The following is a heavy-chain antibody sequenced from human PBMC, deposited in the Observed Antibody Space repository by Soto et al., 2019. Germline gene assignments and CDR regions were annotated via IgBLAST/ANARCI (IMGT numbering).Heavy chain of an antibody. CDR2: IKQDGSEK. D-gene: IGHD7-27*01. J-gene: IGHJ3*01. Sequence: EVQLVESGGGLVQPGGSLRLSCAASGFTFSAYRMSWVRQAPGGGLEWVAQIKQDGSEKYYVGSVEGRFTISRDNPENSLYLQMNSLRDEDTAVYYCHVGISDAFDVWGQGTMVTVSS. CDR1: GFTFSAYR. V-gene: IGHV3-7*01. CDR3: HVGISDAFDV.